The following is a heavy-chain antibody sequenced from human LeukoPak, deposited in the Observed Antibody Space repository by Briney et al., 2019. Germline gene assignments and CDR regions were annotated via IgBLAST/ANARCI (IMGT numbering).Heavy chain of an antibody. CDR2: IIPMFGAT. Sequence: ASVKVSCKASGGTFSTYSINWVRQAPGQGLERMGGIIPMFGATNHALSFQGRVTFTADESTSTAYMELSSLRSEDTAVYYCARGDYGGWAEYFLHWGQGTLVIVSS. CDR3: ARGDYGGWAEYFLH. V-gene: IGHV1-69*13. D-gene: IGHD4-23*01. J-gene: IGHJ1*01. CDR1: GGTFSTYS.